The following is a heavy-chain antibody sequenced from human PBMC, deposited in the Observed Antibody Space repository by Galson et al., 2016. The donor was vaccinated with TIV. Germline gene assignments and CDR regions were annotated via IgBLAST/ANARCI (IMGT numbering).Heavy chain of an antibody. V-gene: IGHV3-33*01. J-gene: IGHJ6*02. CDR1: GFTFSTYA. D-gene: IGHD2-2*01. CDR3: AREGVGYCSSTSCPHYGLDV. CDR2: IWYDGSNK. Sequence: SLRLSCAASGFTFSTYAMHWVRQAPGKGLEWVAIIWYDGSNKYYADSVRGRFTISRDNSKNTLYLQMNSLRVEDTAVYSCAREGVGYCSSTSCPHYGLDVWGQGTTVTVSS.